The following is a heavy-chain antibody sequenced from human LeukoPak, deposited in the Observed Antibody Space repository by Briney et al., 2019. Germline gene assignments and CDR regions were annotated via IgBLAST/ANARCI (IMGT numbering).Heavy chain of an antibody. CDR3: AKDRGICSSTSCYLDY. J-gene: IGHJ4*02. D-gene: IGHD2-2*01. V-gene: IGHV3-48*01. CDR1: GFTFSSNT. Sequence: GGSLRLSCAASGFTFSSNTMHWVRQAPGKGLDWVSYITSTSSTIYYADSVKGRFTISRDNAKNSLYLQMNSLRAEDTAVYYCAKDRGICSSTSCYLDYWGQGTLVTVSS. CDR2: ITSTSSTI.